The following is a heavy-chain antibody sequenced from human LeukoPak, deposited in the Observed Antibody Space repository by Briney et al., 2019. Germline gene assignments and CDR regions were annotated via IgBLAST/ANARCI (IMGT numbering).Heavy chain of an antibody. D-gene: IGHD4-17*01. CDR1: GGSIISSTYY. CDR2: IFYSGST. Sequence: PSETLSLTCTVSGGSIISSTYYWGWIRQPPGKGLEWIGSIFYSGSTNYNPSLKSRVTISVDTSKNQFSLKLSSVTAADTAVYYCARGYGDYFDYWGQGTLVTVTS. V-gene: IGHV4-39*07. J-gene: IGHJ4*02. CDR3: ARGYGDYFDY.